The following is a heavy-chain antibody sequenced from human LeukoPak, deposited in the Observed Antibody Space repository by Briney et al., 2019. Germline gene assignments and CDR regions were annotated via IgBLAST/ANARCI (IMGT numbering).Heavy chain of an antibody. CDR3: ARTLYIAAAPGGFDY. V-gene: IGHV1-2*02. CDR2: INPNSDVT. Sequence: ASVKVSCKASGYTFTGYYMHWVRQAPGQGLEWMGWINPNSDVTNYAQKFQGRVTMTRDTSTGTAYMELSRLRSDDSAVYYCARTLYIAAAPGGFDYWGQGTLVAVSS. CDR1: GYTFTGYY. D-gene: IGHD6-13*01. J-gene: IGHJ4*02.